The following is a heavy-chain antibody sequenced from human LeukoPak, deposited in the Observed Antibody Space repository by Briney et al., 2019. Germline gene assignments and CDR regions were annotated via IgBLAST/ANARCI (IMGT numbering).Heavy chain of an antibody. D-gene: IGHD2-2*01. Sequence: SETLSLTCTVSGGSLSSSSHYRGWIRQPPGKGLEWIGTIYYSGSTYYNPSLNSRVTISVDTSKNQFSLKVTSVTAADTAVYYCARDNCSSTSCRKKFDYWGQGTLVTVSS. CDR2: IYYSGST. V-gene: IGHV4-39*07. J-gene: IGHJ4*02. CDR3: ARDNCSSTSCRKKFDY. CDR1: GGSLSSSSHY.